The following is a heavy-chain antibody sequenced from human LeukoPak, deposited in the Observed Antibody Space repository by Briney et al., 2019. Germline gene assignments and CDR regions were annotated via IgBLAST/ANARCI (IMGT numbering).Heavy chain of an antibody. CDR1: GFTFRNYW. J-gene: IGHJ4*02. Sequence: GGSLRLSCAASGFTFRNYWMTWVRQAPGKGLEWVANLSQYGDHKYYDDSVKGRFTISRDNARDSLYLQMNSLRAEDTAVYYCARERGYSYGYSDYWGQGTLVTVSS. CDR3: ARERGYSYGYSDY. D-gene: IGHD5-18*01. CDR2: LSQYGDHK. V-gene: IGHV3-7*01.